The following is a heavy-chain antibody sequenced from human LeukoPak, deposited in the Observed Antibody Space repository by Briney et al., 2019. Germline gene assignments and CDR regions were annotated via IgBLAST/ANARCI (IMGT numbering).Heavy chain of an antibody. CDR2: IYYSGST. Sequence: SETLSLTCIVSGGSISSGDYYWSWIRQPPGKGLEWIGYIYYSGSTYYNPSLKSRLTISVDTSKNQFSLKLSSVTAADTAVYYCARDQLPYGSGSPSSDYWGQGTLVTVSS. D-gene: IGHD3-10*01. CDR3: ARDQLPYGSGSPSSDY. V-gene: IGHV4-30-4*01. J-gene: IGHJ4*02. CDR1: GGSISSGDYY.